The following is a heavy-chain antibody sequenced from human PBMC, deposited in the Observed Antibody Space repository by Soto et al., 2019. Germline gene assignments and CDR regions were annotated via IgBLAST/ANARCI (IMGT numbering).Heavy chain of an antibody. CDR1: GFTFSSYS. D-gene: IGHD2-21*02. CDR2: ISSSSSYI. Sequence: EVQLVESGGGLVKPGGSLRLSCAASGFTFSSYSMNWVRQAPGKGLEWVSSISSSSSYIYYADSVKGRFTISRDNAKNSLYLQMSSLRAEDTAVYYCARERGRSGGNSIGGWGQGTTVTVSS. J-gene: IGHJ6*02. V-gene: IGHV3-21*01. CDR3: ARERGRSGGNSIGG.